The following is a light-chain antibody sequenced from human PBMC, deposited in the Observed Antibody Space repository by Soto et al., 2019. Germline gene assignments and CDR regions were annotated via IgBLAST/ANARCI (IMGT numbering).Light chain of an antibody. CDR2: GAS. V-gene: IGKV3-20*01. Sequence: EIVLTQSPRTLSLSPGERATLSCRASQSVSSSYLAWYQQKPGQAPRLLIYGASSRATGIPDRFSGCGSGTDFTLTISRLEPEDFAVYYCQQYGSSPLTFGGGTKVEIK. J-gene: IGKJ4*01. CDR1: QSVSSSY. CDR3: QQYGSSPLT.